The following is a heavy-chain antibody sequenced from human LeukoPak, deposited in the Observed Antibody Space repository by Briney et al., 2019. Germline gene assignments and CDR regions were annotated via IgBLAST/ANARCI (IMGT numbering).Heavy chain of an antibody. CDR2: ISIRYSLI. J-gene: IGHJ4*02. D-gene: IGHD1-1*01. Sequence: GGSLRLSCAASGFTFSSYAMSWVRQAPGKGLEGVSYISIRYSLIYYADSVKGRFTISTDNAKNSLFLQMNSLRDEDTAVYYCKSGGAAPGSFDYWGQGTLVTVSP. CDR1: GFTFSSYA. CDR3: KSGGAAPGSFDY. V-gene: IGHV3-48*02.